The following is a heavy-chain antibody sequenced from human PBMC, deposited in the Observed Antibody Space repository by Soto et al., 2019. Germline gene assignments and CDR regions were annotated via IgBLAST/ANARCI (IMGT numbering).Heavy chain of an antibody. D-gene: IGHD2-2*01. J-gene: IGHJ6*02. CDR1: GGSISSSNW. CDR2: IYHSGST. V-gene: IGHV4-4*02. Sequence: QVQLQESGPGLVKPSGTLSLTCAVSGGSISSSNWWSWVRQPPGKGLEWIGEIYHSGSTNYNPSPERRGAISVDKSKNQFSLKLTSVTAADTAVYYCARVVGGYYYGMDVWGQGTTVTVSS. CDR3: ARVVGGYYYGMDV.